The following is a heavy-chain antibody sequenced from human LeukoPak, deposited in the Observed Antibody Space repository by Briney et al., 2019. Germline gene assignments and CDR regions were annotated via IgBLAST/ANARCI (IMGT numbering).Heavy chain of an antibody. V-gene: IGHV4-31*03. CDR1: GGSVSSGGYY. Sequence: PSETLSLTCTVSGGSVSSGGYYWSWIRQHPGKGLEWIGYIYYSGSTYYNPSLKSRVTISVDTSKNQFSLKLSSVTAADTAVYYCARNGASGMYSSSWYGYWGQGTLVTVSS. J-gene: IGHJ4*02. D-gene: IGHD6-13*01. CDR2: IYYSGST. CDR3: ARNGASGMYSSSWYGY.